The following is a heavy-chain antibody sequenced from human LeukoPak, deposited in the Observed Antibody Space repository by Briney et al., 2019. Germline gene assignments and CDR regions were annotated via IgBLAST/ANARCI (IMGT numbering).Heavy chain of an antibody. J-gene: IGHJ4*02. Sequence: PGGSLRLSCAASGFTFNSSSMNWVRQAPGKGLEWVAFIRNDGSDKYYAVSVKGRFTISRDNSKNTLYLQMNSLRAEDTALYYCAKDRAFGQFLWGNDYWGQGTLVTVSS. V-gene: IGHV3-30*02. CDR2: IRNDGSDK. CDR1: GFTFNSSS. D-gene: IGHD3-10*01. CDR3: AKDRAFGQFLWGNDY.